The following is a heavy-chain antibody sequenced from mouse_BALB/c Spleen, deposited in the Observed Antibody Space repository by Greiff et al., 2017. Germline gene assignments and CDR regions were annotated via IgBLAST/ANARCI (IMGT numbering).Heavy chain of an antibody. Sequence: VKLLESGPELVKPGASVKLSCKASGYTFTSYYMYWVKQRPGQGLEWIGEINPSNGGTNFNEKFKSKATLTVDKSSSTAYMQLSSLTSEDSAVYYCARGGNWGPFYYAMDYWGQGTSVTVSS. CDR3: ARGGNWGPFYYAMDY. J-gene: IGHJ4*01. CDR2: INPSNGGT. D-gene: IGHD4-1*01. V-gene: IGHV1S81*02. CDR1: GYTFTSYY.